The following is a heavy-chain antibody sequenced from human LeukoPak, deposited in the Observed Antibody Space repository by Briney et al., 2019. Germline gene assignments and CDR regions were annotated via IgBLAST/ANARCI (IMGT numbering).Heavy chain of an antibody. Sequence: GRSLRLSCAASGFTFSSYIMHWVRQAPGKGLEWVTFISDDGINKYYADSVTGRFAISRDNSKNTLYLQMNSLRAEDTAVYYCAKDQGSEWSYFDYWGQGTLVTVSS. D-gene: IGHD2-8*01. CDR2: ISDDGINK. J-gene: IGHJ4*02. CDR3: AKDQGSEWSYFDY. CDR1: GFTFSSYI. V-gene: IGHV3-30*09.